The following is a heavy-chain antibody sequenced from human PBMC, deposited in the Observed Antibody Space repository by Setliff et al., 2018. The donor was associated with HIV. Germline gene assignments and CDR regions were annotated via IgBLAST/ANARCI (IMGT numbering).Heavy chain of an antibody. CDR2: ISAYNGNR. V-gene: IGHV1-18*01. J-gene: IGHJ1*01. CDR1: GYTFNSYA. Sequence: ASVKVSCKTSGYTFNSYAISWVRQAPGQGLEWMGWISAYNGNRNYAKKFQGRVTVTKDSSTSIAYMELRNLRSDDTAVHYCASHPPWLDRAEYFQHWGQGTLVTVS. CDR3: ASHPPWLDRAEYFQH. D-gene: IGHD6-19*01.